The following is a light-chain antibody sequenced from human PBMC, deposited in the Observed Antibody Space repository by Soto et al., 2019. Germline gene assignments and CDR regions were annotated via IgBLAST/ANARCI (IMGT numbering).Light chain of an antibody. CDR3: SSYTGSTTLHYV. J-gene: IGLJ1*01. Sequence: QSALTQPASVSGSPGQSITISCTGTSSDVGGYNYVSWYQQHPGKAPKLLIYDVSNRLSGASNRFSGSKSGNTASLTISGLQAEDEADYYCSSYTGSTTLHYVFGTGTKLTVL. CDR1: SSDVGGYNY. V-gene: IGLV2-14*01. CDR2: DVS.